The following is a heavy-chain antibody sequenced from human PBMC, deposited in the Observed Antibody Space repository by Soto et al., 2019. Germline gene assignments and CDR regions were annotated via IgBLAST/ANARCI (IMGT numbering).Heavy chain of an antibody. V-gene: IGHV4-31*03. J-gene: IGHJ5*02. CDR1: GGSISSGGYY. CDR3: AREIGYGNWFDP. Sequence: SETLSLTCTVSGGSISSGGYYWSWIRQHPGKGLEWIGYIYYSGSTYYNPSLKSRVTISVDTSKNQFSLKLSSVTAADTAVYYCAREIGYGNWFDPWGQGTLVTVSS. CDR2: IYYSGST. D-gene: IGHD4-17*01.